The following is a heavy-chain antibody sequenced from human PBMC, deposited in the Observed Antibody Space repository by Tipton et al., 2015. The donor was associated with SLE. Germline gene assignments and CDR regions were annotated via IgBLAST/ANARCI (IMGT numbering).Heavy chain of an antibody. CDR3: ARRLTRYSGYDYFDY. V-gene: IGHV4-59*08. CDR2: IYYSGST. CDR1: GGSINSYY. J-gene: IGHJ4*02. Sequence: TLSLTCTVSGGSINSYYWSWIRQPPGKGLEWIGYIYYSGSTNYNPSLKSRVTISVDTSKNQFSLKLSSVTAADTAVYYCARRLTRYSGYDYFDYWGQGTLVTVSS. D-gene: IGHD5-12*01.